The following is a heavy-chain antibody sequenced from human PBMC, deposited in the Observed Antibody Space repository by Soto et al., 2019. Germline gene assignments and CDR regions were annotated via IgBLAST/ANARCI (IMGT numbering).Heavy chain of an antibody. CDR1: GYTFTSYY. D-gene: IGHD2-2*02. J-gene: IGHJ4*02. CDR3: ARDSPPRTAILSFDY. V-gene: IGHV1-46*01. CDR2: INPSGGST. Sequence: GASVKVSCKASGYTFTSYYMHWVRQAPGQGLEWMGIINPSGGSTSYAQKLQGRVTMTRDTSTSTVYMELSSLRSEDTAVYYCARDSPPRTAILSFDYWGQGTLVTVSS.